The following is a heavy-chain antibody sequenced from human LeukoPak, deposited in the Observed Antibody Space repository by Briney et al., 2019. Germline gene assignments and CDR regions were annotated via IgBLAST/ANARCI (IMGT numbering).Heavy chain of an antibody. CDR1: GFTFSTYW. Sequence: PGGSLRLSCAASGFTFSTYWMSWVRQAPGKGLEWVANIKQDGSEKYYVGSVKGRFTISRDNAKNSLYLQMNTLRPEDTAVYYCARERQNKDFWSGGDYWGQGTLVTVSS. D-gene: IGHD3-3*01. CDR3: ARERQNKDFWSGGDY. CDR2: IKQDGSEK. V-gene: IGHV3-7*01. J-gene: IGHJ4*02.